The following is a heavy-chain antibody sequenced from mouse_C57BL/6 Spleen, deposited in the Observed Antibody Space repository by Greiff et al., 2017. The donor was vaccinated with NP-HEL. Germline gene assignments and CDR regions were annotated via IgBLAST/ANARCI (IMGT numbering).Heavy chain of an antibody. Sequence: QVTLKVSGPGILQPSQTLSLTCSFSGFSLSTFGMGVGWIRQPSGKGLEWLAHIWWDDGKYYNPALKSRLTISQDTSKNQVFLKITNVDTAVTATYYFARLESSGYVGFAYWGQGTLVTVSA. D-gene: IGHD3-2*02. CDR1: GFSLSTFGMG. CDR3: ARLESSGYVGFAY. J-gene: IGHJ3*01. CDR2: IWWDDGK. V-gene: IGHV8-8*01.